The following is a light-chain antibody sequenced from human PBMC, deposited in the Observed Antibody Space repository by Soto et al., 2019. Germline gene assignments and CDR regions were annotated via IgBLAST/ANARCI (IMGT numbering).Light chain of an antibody. CDR3: SSYATTSALGF. CDR2: EVN. V-gene: IGLV2-14*01. Sequence: LTQPPSVSVAPGQTARITCGVNNIGSKSVHWYQQHPGRAPTLMIYEVNNRPSGVSSRFSGSKSGNTASLTISGLQAEDEADYYCSSYATTSALGFFGTGTKVTVL. J-gene: IGLJ1*01. CDR1: NIGSKS.